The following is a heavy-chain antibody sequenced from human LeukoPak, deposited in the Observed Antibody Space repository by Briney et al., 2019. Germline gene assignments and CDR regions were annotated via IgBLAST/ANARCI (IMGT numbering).Heavy chain of an antibody. J-gene: IGHJ2*01. D-gene: IGHD3-3*01. CDR3: ARVVTTREGYFDL. CDR2: IYHTGTT. CDR1: GGPLSSGRHS. Sequence: PSETLSLTCAVSGGPLSSGRHSWGWIRQLPGKGLEWIAYIYHTGTTYYNQPYRGRVTMSVDTSKSQFSLNLTSVTAADTAMYFCARVVTTREGYFDLWGRGTLVTVSS. V-gene: IGHV4-30-2*01.